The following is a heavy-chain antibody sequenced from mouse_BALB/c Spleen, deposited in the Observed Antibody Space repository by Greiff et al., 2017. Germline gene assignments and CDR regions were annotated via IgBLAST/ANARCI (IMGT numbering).Heavy chain of an antibody. D-gene: IGHD2-4*01. Sequence: DVQLQESGGGLVKPGGSLKLSCAASGFTFSSYAMSWVRQTPEKRLEWVASISSGGSTYYPDSVKGRFTISRDNARNILYLQMSSMRSEDTAMYYCARGGEYDYDGEAMDYWGQGTSVTVSS. CDR1: GFTFSSYA. V-gene: IGHV5-6-5*01. CDR2: ISSGGST. CDR3: ARGGEYDYDGEAMDY. J-gene: IGHJ4*01.